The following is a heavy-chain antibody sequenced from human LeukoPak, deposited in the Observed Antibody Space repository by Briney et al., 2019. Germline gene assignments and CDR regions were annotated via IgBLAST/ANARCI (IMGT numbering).Heavy chain of an antibody. Sequence: SETLSLTCTVSGGFISSSSYYWGWIRQPPGKGLEWIGSIYYSGSTYYNPSLKSRVTISVDTSKNQFSLKLSSVTAADTAVYYCARQRPYDFWSGRRVPGFLDVWGKGTTVTVSS. CDR3: ARQRPYDFWSGRRVPGFLDV. J-gene: IGHJ6*04. D-gene: IGHD3-3*01. CDR1: GGFISSSSYY. CDR2: IYYSGST. V-gene: IGHV4-39*01.